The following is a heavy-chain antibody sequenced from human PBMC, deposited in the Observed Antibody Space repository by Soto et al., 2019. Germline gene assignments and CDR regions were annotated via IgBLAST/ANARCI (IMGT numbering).Heavy chain of an antibody. Sequence: VSLRLSCAASGFTFSSYSMNWVRPAPGKGLEWVSSISSSSSYIYYADSVKGRFTISRDNAKNSLYLQMNSLRAEDTAVYYCARVSGYYYYYGMDVWGQGTTVTVSS. CDR1: GFTFSSYS. V-gene: IGHV3-21*01. CDR2: ISSSSSYI. J-gene: IGHJ6*02. CDR3: ARVSGYYYYYGMDV. D-gene: IGHD5-12*01.